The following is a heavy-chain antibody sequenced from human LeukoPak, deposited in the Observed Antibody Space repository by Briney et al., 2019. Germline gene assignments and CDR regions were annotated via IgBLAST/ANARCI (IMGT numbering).Heavy chain of an antibody. CDR1: GGSISSSSYY. Sequence: SETLSLTCTVSGGSISSSSYYWGWIRRPPGKGLEWIGSIYYSGSTYYNPSLKSRVTISVDTSKNQFSLKLSSVTAADTAVYYCARHETNYRSWFDPWGQGTLVTVSS. J-gene: IGHJ5*02. CDR3: ARHETNYRSWFDP. V-gene: IGHV4-39*01. CDR2: IYYSGST. D-gene: IGHD3-10*01.